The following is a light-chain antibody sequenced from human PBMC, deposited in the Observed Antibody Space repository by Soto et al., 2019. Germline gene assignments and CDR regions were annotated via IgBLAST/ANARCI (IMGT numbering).Light chain of an antibody. CDR1: QSISNNY. V-gene: IGKV3-20*01. Sequence: EIVLTQSPGTLSLSPGERATLSCRASQSISNNYLAWYQQKPGQAPRLLIYVASNRATGIPDRFSGSGSGTAFTLTISRLEPEDFAVYYCQQYGSSGTFGQGTKVDIK. J-gene: IGKJ1*01. CDR2: VAS. CDR3: QQYGSSGT.